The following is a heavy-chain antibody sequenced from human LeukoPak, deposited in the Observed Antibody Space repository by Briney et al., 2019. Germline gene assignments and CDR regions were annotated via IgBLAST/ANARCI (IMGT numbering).Heavy chain of an antibody. CDR1: GYTFTGYY. D-gene: IGHD3-10*01. Sequence: ASVKVSCKASGYTFTGYYMHWVRQAPGQGLEWMGWINPNSGGTNYAQKFQGRVTMTRDTSISTAYMELSRLRSDDTAVYYCARDDYYGSANALYYYYYGMDVWGQGTTVTVSS. CDR2: INPNSGGT. CDR3: ARDDYYGSANALYYYYYGMDV. V-gene: IGHV1-2*02. J-gene: IGHJ6*02.